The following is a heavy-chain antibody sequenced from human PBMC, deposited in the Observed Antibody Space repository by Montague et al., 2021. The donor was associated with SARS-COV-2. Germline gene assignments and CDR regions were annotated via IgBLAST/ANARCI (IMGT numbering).Heavy chain of an antibody. D-gene: IGHD1-26*01. CDR1: GGSISSSSYY. V-gene: IGHV4-39*01. CDR2: NYYSGST. Sequence: SETLSLTCTVSGGSISSSSYYWGWIRQPPGKGLEWIGSNYYSGSTYYXPSLKSRVTISVDTSKYQFSLKLSSVTAADTAVYYCARQGSGSYYNWFDPWGQGTLVTVSS. CDR3: ARQGSGSYYNWFDP. J-gene: IGHJ5*02.